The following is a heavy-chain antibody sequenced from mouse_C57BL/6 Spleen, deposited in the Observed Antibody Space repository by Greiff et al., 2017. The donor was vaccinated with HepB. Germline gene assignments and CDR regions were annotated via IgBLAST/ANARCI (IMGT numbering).Heavy chain of an antibody. D-gene: IGHD1-1*01. V-gene: IGHV14-1*01. CDR1: GFNIKDYY. Sequence: VQLQQSGAELVRPGASVKLSCTASGFNIKDYYMHWVKQRPEQGLEWIGRIDPEDGDTEYAPKFQGKATMTADTSSNTAYLQLSSLTSEDTAVYYCTTVLRGGRFAYWGQGTLVTVSA. CDR2: IDPEDGDT. CDR3: TTVLRGGRFAY. J-gene: IGHJ3*01.